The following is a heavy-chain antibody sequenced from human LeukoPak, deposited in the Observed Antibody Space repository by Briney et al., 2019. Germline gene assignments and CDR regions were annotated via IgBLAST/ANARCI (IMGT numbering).Heavy chain of an antibody. V-gene: IGHV3-66*01. Sequence: GGSLRLSCAASGFTFSKSAMHWVRQAPGKGLEWVSVIYSGGSTYYADSVKGRFTISRDNAKNSLYLQMNSLRAEDTAVYYCARGNTTVTTFWGQGTLVTVSS. J-gene: IGHJ4*02. D-gene: IGHD4-17*01. CDR3: ARGNTTVTTF. CDR1: GFTFSKSA. CDR2: IYSGGST.